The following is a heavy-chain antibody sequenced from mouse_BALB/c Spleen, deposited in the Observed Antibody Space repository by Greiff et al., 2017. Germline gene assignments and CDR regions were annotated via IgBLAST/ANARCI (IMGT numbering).Heavy chain of an antibody. CDR2: ISDGGSYT. V-gene: IGHV5-4*02. Sequence: EVKLVESGGGLVKPGGSLKLSCAASGFTFSDYYMYWVRQTPEKRLEWVATISDGGSYTYYPDSVKGRFTISRDNAKNNLYLQMSSLKSEDTAMYYCARDAITTGGYFDYWGQGTTLTVSS. D-gene: IGHD2-4*01. CDR3: ARDAITTGGYFDY. CDR1: GFTFSDYY. J-gene: IGHJ2*01.